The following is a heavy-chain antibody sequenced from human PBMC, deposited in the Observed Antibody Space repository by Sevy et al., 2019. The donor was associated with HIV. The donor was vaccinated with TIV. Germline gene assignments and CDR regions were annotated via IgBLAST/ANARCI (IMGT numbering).Heavy chain of an antibody. D-gene: IGHD2-8*02. V-gene: IGHV3-9*01. CDR3: VKDGNPTGGRPILDL. Sequence: GGSLRLSCVASGLPFDDYAMHWVRQLPGKGLEWVSGIGWNSYNVDYVDSVKGGFTISRDNANNSLFLQMNSLRPEDTAVYYCVKDGNPTGGRPILDLWGHGTLVTVSS. J-gene: IGHJ5*02. CDR1: GLPFDDYA. CDR2: IGWNSYNV.